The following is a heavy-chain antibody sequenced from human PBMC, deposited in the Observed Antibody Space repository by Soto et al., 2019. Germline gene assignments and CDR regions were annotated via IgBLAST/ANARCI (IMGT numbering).Heavy chain of an antibody. V-gene: IGHV1-2*06. J-gene: IGHJ5*02. Sequence: ASVKVSCKASGYTFIGYYIHWVRQAPGQGLEWMGRINPRSGDTTYAQKFQGRLTMTRDTSISTAYMELSSLKSDDTAVYYCGLHGVGATPLGWFDPWG. D-gene: IGHD1-26*01. CDR2: INPRSGDT. CDR1: GYTFIGYY. CDR3: GLHGVGATPLGWFDP.